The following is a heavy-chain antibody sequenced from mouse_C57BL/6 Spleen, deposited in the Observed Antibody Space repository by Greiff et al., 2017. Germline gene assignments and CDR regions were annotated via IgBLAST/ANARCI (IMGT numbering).Heavy chain of an antibody. V-gene: IGHV1-26*01. CDR2: INPNNGGT. D-gene: IGHD1-1*01. J-gene: IGHJ3*01. CDR1: GYTFTDYY. CDR3: VEYYYGSSLFAY. Sequence: EVQLQQSGPELVKPGASVKISCKASGYTFTDYYMNWVKQSHGKSLEWIGDINPNNGGTSYNQKFKGKATLTVDKSSSTAYMELRSLTSEDSAVYYCVEYYYGSSLFAYWGQGTLVTVSA.